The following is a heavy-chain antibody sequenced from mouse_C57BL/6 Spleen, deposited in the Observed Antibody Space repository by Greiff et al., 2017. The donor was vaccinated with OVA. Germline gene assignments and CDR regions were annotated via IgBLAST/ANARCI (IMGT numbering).Heavy chain of an antibody. CDR2: ISYDGSN. Sequence: EVKLQESGPGLVKPSQSLSLTCSVTGYSITSGYYWNWIRQFPGNKLEWMGYISYDGSNNYNPSLKNRISITRDTSKNQFFLKLNSVTTEDTATYYCARDRDFDGGFAYWGQGTLVTVSA. J-gene: IGHJ3*01. CDR1: GYSITSGYY. CDR3: ARDRDFDGGFAY. D-gene: IGHD2-4*01. V-gene: IGHV3-6*01.